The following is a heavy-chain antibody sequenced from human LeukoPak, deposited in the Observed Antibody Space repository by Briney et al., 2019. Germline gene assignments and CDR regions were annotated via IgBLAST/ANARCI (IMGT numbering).Heavy chain of an antibody. Sequence: GGSLRLSCAASGFTFSSYWMNWVRQAPGKGLEWVSGISDSGGRTYYADSVRGRFTISRDNSKNTLFLQMNGLRAEDTAIYYCAKDLHYNYDNSGYMSSFDYWGQGTVVTVSS. CDR1: GFTFSSYW. V-gene: IGHV3-23*01. D-gene: IGHD3-22*01. J-gene: IGHJ4*02. CDR3: AKDLHYNYDNSGYMSSFDY. CDR2: ISDSGGRT.